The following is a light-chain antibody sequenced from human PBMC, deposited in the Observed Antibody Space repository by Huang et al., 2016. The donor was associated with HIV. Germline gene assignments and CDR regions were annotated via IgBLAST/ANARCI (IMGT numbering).Light chain of an antibody. V-gene: IGKV3-20*01. Sequence: NVVTQSPATLSLSPGERATLSCRASRSVSSDYLAWYQHKPGQSPRLLIYTIWSRATGVPDRFSGRGSGTDFILTIDRLEPEDFAVYYCQQYGSSPITFGQGTRLDIK. CDR2: TIW. J-gene: IGKJ5*01. CDR3: QQYGSSPIT. CDR1: RSVSSDY.